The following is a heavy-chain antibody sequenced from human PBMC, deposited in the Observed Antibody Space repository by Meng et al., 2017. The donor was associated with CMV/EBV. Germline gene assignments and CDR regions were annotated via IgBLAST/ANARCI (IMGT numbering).Heavy chain of an antibody. CDR1: GFTFDDYG. CDR3: ARDPRDGSSWYWVDY. V-gene: IGHV3-20*04. CDR2: INWNGGST. J-gene: IGHJ4*02. Sequence: GESLKISCAASGFTFDDYGMSWVRQAPGKGLEWVSGINWNGGSTGYVDSVKGRFTISRDNAKNSLYLQMNSLRAEDTALYYCARDPRDGSSWYWVDYWGQGTLVTVSS. D-gene: IGHD6-13*01.